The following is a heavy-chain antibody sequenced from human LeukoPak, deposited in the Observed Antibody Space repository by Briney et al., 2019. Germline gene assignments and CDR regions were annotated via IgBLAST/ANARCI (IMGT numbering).Heavy chain of an antibody. CDR3: AKVKGFGEQLPYYYYYMDV. J-gene: IGHJ6*03. CDR1: GFTFSSYG. CDR2: IRYDGSNK. D-gene: IGHD3-10*01. V-gene: IGHV3-30*02. Sequence: GGSLRLSCAASGFTFSSYGMHWVRPAPGKGLEWVAFIRYDGSNKYYADSVKGRFTISRDNSKNTLYLQMNSLRAEDTAVYYCAKVKGFGEQLPYYYYYMDVWGKGTTVTISS.